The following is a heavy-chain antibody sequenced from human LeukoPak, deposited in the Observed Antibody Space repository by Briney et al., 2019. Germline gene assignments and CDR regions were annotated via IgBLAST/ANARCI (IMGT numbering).Heavy chain of an antibody. CDR3: ARGRVIKFDY. D-gene: IGHD2/OR15-2a*01. CDR2: IYYGGST. J-gene: IGHJ4*02. CDR1: GGSISSGGYY. V-gene: IGHV4-31*03. Sequence: SETLSLTCTVSGGSISSGGYYWSWIRQHPGKGLEWIGYIYYGGSTYYNPSLKSRVTISVDTSKNQFSLKLSSVTAADTAVYYCARGRVIKFDYWGQGTLVTVSS.